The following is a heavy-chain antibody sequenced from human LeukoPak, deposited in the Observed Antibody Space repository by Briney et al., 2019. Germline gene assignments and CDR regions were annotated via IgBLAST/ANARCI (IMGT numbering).Heavy chain of an antibody. J-gene: IGHJ5*02. D-gene: IGHD6-13*01. V-gene: IGHV3-23*01. CDR2: ISGSGGST. Sequence: YXMSWVRQAPGKGLEWVSAISGSGGSTYYADSVKGRFTISRDNSKNTLYLQMNSLRAEDTAVYYCAKWAAAAGQNWFDPWGQGTLVTVSS. CDR3: AKWAAAAGQNWFDP. CDR1: YX.